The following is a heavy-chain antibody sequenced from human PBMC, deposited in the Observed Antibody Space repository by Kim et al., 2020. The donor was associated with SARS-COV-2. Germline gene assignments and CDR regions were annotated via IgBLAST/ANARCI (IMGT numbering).Heavy chain of an antibody. Sequence: TTHADYVQGLFTISRDNAKNTVDLQMNSWRVEDTAVYYCARGPAAPADYWGQGILVTVSS. J-gene: IGHJ4*02. CDR3: ARGPAAPADY. V-gene: IGHV3-74*01. CDR2: T.